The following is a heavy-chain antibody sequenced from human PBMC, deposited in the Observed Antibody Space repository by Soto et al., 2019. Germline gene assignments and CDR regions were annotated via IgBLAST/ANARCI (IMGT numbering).Heavy chain of an antibody. J-gene: IGHJ4*02. CDR2: ISYEETKT. CDR3: XXXXXVXGTPEFDY. V-gene: IGHV3-30-3*01. CDR1: GFTFSSFN. Sequence: QVQLVESGGGVVQPGRSLRLSCVASGFTFSSFNMHWVRQAPGKGLEWVAVISYEETKTHYLASMKRRLTISRDHFNXXXXXXXXXXXXXXXXXXXXXXXXXVXGTPEFDYWGQGTLVTVSS.